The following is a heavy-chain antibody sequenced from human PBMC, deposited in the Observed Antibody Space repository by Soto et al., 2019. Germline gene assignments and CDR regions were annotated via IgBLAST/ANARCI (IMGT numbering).Heavy chain of an antibody. Sequence: GGIRQPPGKGLEWIGSMFYGVSTYYNPSLKSRVTVSVDTSKNQFSLNLRSVTAADTAVYYCARLPSRHLVDYWGQGTLVTVSS. V-gene: IGHV4-39*01. CDR3: ARLPSRHLVDY. J-gene: IGHJ4*02. CDR2: MFYGVST. D-gene: IGHD3-3*02.